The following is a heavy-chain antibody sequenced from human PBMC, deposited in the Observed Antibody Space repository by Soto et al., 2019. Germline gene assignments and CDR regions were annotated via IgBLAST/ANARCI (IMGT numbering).Heavy chain of an antibody. Sequence: PSETLSLTCAFYCGSFIGYYWSWIRQPPGKGLEWIGEINHSGSTNYNPSLKSRVTISVDTSKNQFSLKLSSVTAADTAVYYCARTPPLLWFGDYYGMDVWGQGTTVTVSS. D-gene: IGHD3-10*01. CDR1: CGSFIGYY. J-gene: IGHJ6*02. CDR3: ARTPPLLWFGDYYGMDV. CDR2: INHSGST. V-gene: IGHV4-34*01.